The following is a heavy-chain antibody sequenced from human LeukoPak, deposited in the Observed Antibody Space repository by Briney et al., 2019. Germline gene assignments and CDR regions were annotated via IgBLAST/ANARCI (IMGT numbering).Heavy chain of an antibody. CDR3: ARTPSSSSGPVGYFDY. D-gene: IGHD6-6*01. J-gene: IGHJ4*02. CDR2: INPNSGGT. V-gene: IGHV1-2*02. Sequence: GASVKVSCKASGYTFTGYYMHWVRQAPGQGLEWMGWINPNSGGTNYAQKFQGRVTMTRDTSISTAYMELSRLRSDDTAVYYCARTPSSSSGPVGYFDYWGQGTLVTVSS. CDR1: GYTFTGYY.